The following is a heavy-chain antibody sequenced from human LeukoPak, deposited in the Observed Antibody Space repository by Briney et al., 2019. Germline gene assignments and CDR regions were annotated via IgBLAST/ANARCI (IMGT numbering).Heavy chain of an antibody. V-gene: IGHV3-15*01. Sequence: GGSLRLSCAASGFTFSNAWMSWVRQAPGKGLDWVGRIKSKADGGTTDYAAPVKGRFTVSRDDSKNTLYLQMNSLKTEDTAVYYCTISPPPQFGPWGQGTLVTVSS. CDR3: TISPPPQFGP. CDR1: GFTFSNAW. CDR2: IKSKADGGTT. J-gene: IGHJ5*02.